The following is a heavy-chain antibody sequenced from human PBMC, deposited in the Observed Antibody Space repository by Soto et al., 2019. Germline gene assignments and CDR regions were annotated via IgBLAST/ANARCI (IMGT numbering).Heavy chain of an antibody. CDR2: ISSSSSTI. CDR1: GFTFSSYS. D-gene: IGHD3-3*01. Sequence: GSLRLSCAASGFTFSSYSMNWVRQAPGKGLEWVSYISSSSSTIYYADSVKGRFTISRDKSKNTLYLQMNSLRAEDTAVYYCARTGITIFGVVIIPDYYYGMDVWGQGTTVTVSS. CDR3: ARTGITIFGVVIIPDYYYGMDV. V-gene: IGHV3-48*01. J-gene: IGHJ6*02.